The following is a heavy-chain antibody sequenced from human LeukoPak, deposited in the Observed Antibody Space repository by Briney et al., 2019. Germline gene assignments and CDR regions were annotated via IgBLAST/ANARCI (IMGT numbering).Heavy chain of an antibody. CDR3: ARYGSGSYSDDHFQH. Sequence: AETLSLTCTVSGGSIRSYYWSWIRQPPGKGLEWIGYIYYSGSTNYNPSLKSRVTISVDTSKNQFSLKLTSVTAADTAVYYCARYGSGSYSDDHFQHWGQGTLVTVSS. D-gene: IGHD3-10*01. V-gene: IGHV4-59*08. J-gene: IGHJ1*01. CDR1: GGSIRSYY. CDR2: IYYSGST.